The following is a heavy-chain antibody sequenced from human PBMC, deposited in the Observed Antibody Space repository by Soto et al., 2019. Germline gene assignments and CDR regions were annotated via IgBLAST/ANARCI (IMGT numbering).Heavy chain of an antibody. V-gene: IGHV1-3*01. D-gene: IGHD3-3*01. CDR2: INAGNGNT. J-gene: IGHJ5*02. CDR1: GYTFTSYA. Sequence: ASVKVSCKASGYTFTSYAMHWVRQAPGQRLEWMGWINAGNGNTKYSQKFQGRVTITRDTSASTAYMELSSLRSEDTAVYYCARGGPRYYDFWSGYSWFDPWGQGTLVTVSS. CDR3: ARGGPRYYDFWSGYSWFDP.